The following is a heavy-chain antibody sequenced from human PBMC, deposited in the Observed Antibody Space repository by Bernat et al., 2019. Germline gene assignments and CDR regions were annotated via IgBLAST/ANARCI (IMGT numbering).Heavy chain of an antibody. CDR2: ISGSGGTT. CDR3: AKSPVIRITMVRGKYYFDY. J-gene: IGHJ4*02. CDR1: GFTFSSYA. Sequence: EVLVLESGGGLVQSGGSLRLSCAASGFTFSSYAMSWVRQAPGKGLEWVSGISGSGGTTYYADSVKGRFTISRDNSKNTLYLQMNSLRAEDTAVYYCAKSPVIRITMVRGKYYFDYWGQGTLVTVSS. V-gene: IGHV3-23*01. D-gene: IGHD3-10*01.